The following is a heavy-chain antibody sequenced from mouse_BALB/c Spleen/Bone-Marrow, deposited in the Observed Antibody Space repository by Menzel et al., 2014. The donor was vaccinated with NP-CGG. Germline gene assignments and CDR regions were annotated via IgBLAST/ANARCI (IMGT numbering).Heavy chain of an antibody. J-gene: IGHJ3*01. D-gene: IGHD2-4*01. CDR1: GFNIKDTY. V-gene: IGHV14-3*02. CDR2: IGPANGNT. CDR3: ARWGITTGFAY. Sequence: VQLKQSGAELVKPGASVKLSCTASGFNIKDTYMHWVKQRPEQGLEWIGRIGPANGNTKYDPKFQGKATITADTSSNTAYLQLGSLTSEDTAVYYCARWGITTGFAYWGQGTLVTVSA.